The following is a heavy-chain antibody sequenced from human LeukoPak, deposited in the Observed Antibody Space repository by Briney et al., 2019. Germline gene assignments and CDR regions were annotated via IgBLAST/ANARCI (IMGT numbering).Heavy chain of an antibody. CDR1: GYTFTGRY. J-gene: IGHJ6*02. V-gene: IGHV1-2*02. Sequence: ASVKVSCKASGYTFTGRYLYWARQTPGQGLQWMGWINPETGDTKYAQNLQGRVTMTRDTTISTVYMELKALTSDDTAVYYCARGYYGMDVWGQGTTVTVSS. CDR3: ARGYYGMDV. CDR2: INPETGDT.